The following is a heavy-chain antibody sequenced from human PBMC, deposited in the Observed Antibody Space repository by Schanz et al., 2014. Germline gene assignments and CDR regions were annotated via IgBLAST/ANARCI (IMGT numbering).Heavy chain of an antibody. D-gene: IGHD3-10*01. J-gene: IGHJ3*02. V-gene: IGHV3-23*03. Sequence: EVQLLESGGGLVQPGGSLRLSCAGSGFTFSSYAMSWVRQTPGKGLEWLAVISYDGSDKFHADSVKGRFTISRDNSNNTVFLQMNSLRAEDTAVYYCAKDFFIGVARGVIISHDAIDIWGQGTKVTVSS. CDR2: ISYDGSDK. CDR1: GFTFSSYA. CDR3: AKDFFIGVARGVIISHDAIDI.